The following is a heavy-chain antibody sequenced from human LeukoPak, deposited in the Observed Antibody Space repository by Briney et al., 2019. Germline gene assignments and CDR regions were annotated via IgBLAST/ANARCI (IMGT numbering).Heavy chain of an antibody. CDR1: GFTFSSYG. V-gene: IGHV3-30*18. D-gene: IGHD6-19*01. CDR2: ISYDGSNK. J-gene: IGHJ4*02. Sequence: GGSLRLSCAASGFTFSSYGMHWVRQAPGKGLEWVAVISYDGSNKYYADSVKGRFTISRDNSKNTLYLQMNSLGAEDTAVYYCAKVERGYSSLWGQGTLVTVSS. CDR3: AKVERGYSSL.